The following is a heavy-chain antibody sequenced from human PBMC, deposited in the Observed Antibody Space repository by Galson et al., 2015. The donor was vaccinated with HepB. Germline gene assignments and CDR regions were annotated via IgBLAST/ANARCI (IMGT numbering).Heavy chain of an antibody. Sequence: QSGAEVKKPGESLRISCKASGYSFTTFYITWVRQMPGKGLEWMGRIDPSDSYTDYSPSFQGHVTMSADKSINTAYLQWSSLKASDIAIYYCARLRYYGSAADIHYYLDLWGRGTLVTVSS. J-gene: IGHJ2*01. CDR2: IDPSDSYT. V-gene: IGHV5-10-1*01. D-gene: IGHD3-10*01. CDR1: GYSFTTFY. CDR3: ARLRYYGSAADIHYYLDL.